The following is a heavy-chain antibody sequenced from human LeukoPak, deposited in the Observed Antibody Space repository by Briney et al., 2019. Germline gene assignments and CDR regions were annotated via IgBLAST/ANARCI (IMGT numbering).Heavy chain of an antibody. CDR3: ARESHSSSWYSSFDY. CDR2: IYYSGST. Sequence: PSETLSLTCTVSGGSISSYYWSWIRQPPGKGLEWIGYIYYSGSTYYNPSLKSRVTISVDTSKNQFSLKLSSVTAADTAVYYCARESHSSSWYSSFDYWGQGTLVTVSS. CDR1: GGSISSYY. V-gene: IGHV4-59*12. J-gene: IGHJ4*02. D-gene: IGHD6-13*01.